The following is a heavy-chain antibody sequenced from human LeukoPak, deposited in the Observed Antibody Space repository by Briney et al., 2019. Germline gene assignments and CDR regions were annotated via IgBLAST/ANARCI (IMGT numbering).Heavy chain of an antibody. CDR3: ARARTGKWFDP. CDR2: IKQDGSEK. D-gene: IGHD1-1*01. J-gene: IGHJ5*02. V-gene: IGHV3-7*03. Sequence: GSLRLSCAASGFTFSSYWMSWVRQAPGKGLEWVANIKQDGSEKYYVDSVKGRFTISRDNAKNSLYLQMNSLRAEDTAVYYCARARTGKWFDPWGQGTLVTVSP. CDR1: GFTFSSYW.